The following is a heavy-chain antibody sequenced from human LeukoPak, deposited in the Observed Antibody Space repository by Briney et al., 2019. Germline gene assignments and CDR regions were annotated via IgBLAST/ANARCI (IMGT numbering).Heavy chain of an antibody. CDR2: IYSGGST. CDR1: GFTVSSNY. J-gene: IGHJ3*02. V-gene: IGHV3-66*02. Sequence: GGSLRLSCAASGFTVSSNYMSWVRQAPGKGLEWVSVIYSGGSTYYADSVKGRFTISRDNSKNTLYLQMNSLRAEDTAVYYYARDLGPPDDAFDIWGQGTMVTVSS. CDR3: ARDLGPPDDAFDI. D-gene: IGHD3-16*01.